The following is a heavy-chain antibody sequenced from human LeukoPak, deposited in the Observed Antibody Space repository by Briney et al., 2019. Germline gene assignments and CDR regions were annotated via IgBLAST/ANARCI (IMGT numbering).Heavy chain of an antibody. CDR1: GGSIHSY. D-gene: IGHD3-10*01. Sequence: SETLSLTCAVSGGSIHSYWSWIRQPAGKGLEWIGRISGSGTITYNPALQSRLTISIDTSKNQFSLKLMSVTAADTAVYYCARDSGTTGEVKFDPWGQGTLVTVSS. CDR3: ARDSGTTGEVKFDP. CDR2: ISGSGTI. J-gene: IGHJ5*02. V-gene: IGHV4-4*07.